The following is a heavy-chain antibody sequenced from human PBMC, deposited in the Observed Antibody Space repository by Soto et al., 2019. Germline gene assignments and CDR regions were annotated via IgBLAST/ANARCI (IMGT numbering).Heavy chain of an antibody. CDR3: ARAGAGTRENYYYYGMDV. D-gene: IGHD1-7*01. V-gene: IGHV4-30-2*01. CDR2: IYHSGST. J-gene: IGHJ6*02. Sequence: LSLTCAVSGGSISSGGYSWSWIRQPPGKGLEWIGYIYHSGSTYYNPSLKSRVTISVDRSKNQFSLKLSSVTAADTAVYYCARAGAGTRENYYYYGMDVWGQGTTVTVYS. CDR1: GGSISSGGYS.